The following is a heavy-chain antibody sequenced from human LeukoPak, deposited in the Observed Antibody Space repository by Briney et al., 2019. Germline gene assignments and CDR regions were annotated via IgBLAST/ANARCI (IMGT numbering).Heavy chain of an antibody. V-gene: IGHV1-2*06. CDR2: INPNSGGT. CDR1: GYTFTGYY. J-gene: IGHJ4*02. D-gene: IGHD6-19*01. CDR3: ASRWSIAVAGTGDDFDY. Sequence: ASVKVSCKASGYTFTGYYMHWVRQAPGQGLGWMGRINPNSGGTNYAQKFQGRVTMTRDTSISTAYMELSRLRSDDTAVYYCASRWSIAVAGTGDDFDYWGQGTLVTVSS.